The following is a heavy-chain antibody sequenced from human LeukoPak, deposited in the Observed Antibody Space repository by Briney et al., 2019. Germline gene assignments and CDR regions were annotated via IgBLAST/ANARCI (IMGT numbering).Heavy chain of an antibody. CDR2: IHYSGST. V-gene: IGHV4-59*08. Sequence: SETLSPTCSVSGGSISSYYWSWIRQPPGKGLEWIGYIHYSGSTNYNPSLKSRVTISVDTSKNQFSLKLSSVTAADMAVYYCAKSVVVATTRLGPFDTWGQGTMVTVSS. J-gene: IGHJ3*02. CDR3: AKSVVVATTRLGPFDT. CDR1: GGSISSYY. D-gene: IGHD3-22*01.